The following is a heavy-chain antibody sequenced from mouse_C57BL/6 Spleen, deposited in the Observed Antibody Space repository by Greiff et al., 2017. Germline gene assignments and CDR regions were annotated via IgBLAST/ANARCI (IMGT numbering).Heavy chain of an antibody. CDR2: IRLKSDNYAT. D-gene: IGHD1-1*01. V-gene: IGHV6-3*01. CDR1: GFTFSNYW. CDR3: TVTTVVAPGFAY. J-gene: IGHJ3*01. Sequence: EVQGVESGGGLVQPGGSMKLSCVASGFTFSNYWMNWVRQSPEKGLEWVAQIRLKSDNYATHYAESVKGRFTISRDDSKSSVYLQMNNLRAEDTGIYYCTVTTVVAPGFAYWGQGTLVTVSA.